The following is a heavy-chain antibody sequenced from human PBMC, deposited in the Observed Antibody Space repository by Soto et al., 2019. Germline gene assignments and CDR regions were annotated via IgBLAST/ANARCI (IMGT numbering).Heavy chain of an antibody. D-gene: IGHD3-3*01. CDR1: GGSFSGYY. CDR3: ARGQGSGAQSGYMDV. J-gene: IGHJ6*02. Sequence: SETLSLTCAVYGGSFSGYYWSWIRQPPGKGLEWIGEINHSGSTYYNPSLKSRVTISVDTSKNQFSLKLSSVTAADTAVYYCARGQGSGAQSGYMDVWGQGTTVTVSS. V-gene: IGHV4-34*01. CDR2: INHSGST.